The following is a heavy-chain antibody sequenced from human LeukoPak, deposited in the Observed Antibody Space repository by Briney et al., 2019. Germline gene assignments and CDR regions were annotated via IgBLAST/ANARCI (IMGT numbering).Heavy chain of an antibody. J-gene: IGHJ6*04. CDR1: GFTFSSYG. CDR2: IWYDGSNK. V-gene: IGHV3-33*03. CDR3: ARFGESLDV. Sequence: GGSLRLSCAASGFTFSSYGMHWVRQAPGKGLEWVAVIWYDGSNKYYADSVKGRFTISRDNAKNSLYLQMNSLRAEDTAVYYCARFGESLDVWGKGTTVTVSS. D-gene: IGHD3-10*01.